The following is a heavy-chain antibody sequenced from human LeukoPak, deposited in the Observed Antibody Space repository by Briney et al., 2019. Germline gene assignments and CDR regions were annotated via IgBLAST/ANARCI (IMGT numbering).Heavy chain of an antibody. J-gene: IGHJ6*04. D-gene: IGHD3-10*01. V-gene: IGHV3-48*03. CDR3: ASGGHVDV. CDR2: ISSSGSTI. Sequence: QPGGSLRLSCAASGVTFSSYVMNWVRQAPGKGLEWVSYISSSGSTIYYADSVKARFTSSRDNAKNSLYLQMNNLRAEDTAVYYCASGGHVDVLGKRTTVTVSS. CDR1: GVTFSSYV.